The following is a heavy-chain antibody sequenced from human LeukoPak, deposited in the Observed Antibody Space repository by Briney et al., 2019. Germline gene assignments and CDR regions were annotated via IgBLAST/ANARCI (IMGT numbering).Heavy chain of an antibody. V-gene: IGHV3-7*01. CDR3: AREDWNQDDY. CDR1: GFTFSSYW. D-gene: IGHD1-1*01. Sequence: GGSLRLSCAASGFTFSSYWTSWVRQAPGKGLEWVANIKQDGSEKYYVDSVKGRFTISRDNAKNSLYLQMNSLRAEDTAVYYCAREDWNQDDYWGQGTLVTVSS. J-gene: IGHJ4*02. CDR2: IKQDGSEK.